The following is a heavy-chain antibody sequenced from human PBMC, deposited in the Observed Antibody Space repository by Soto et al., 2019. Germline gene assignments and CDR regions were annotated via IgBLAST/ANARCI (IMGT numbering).Heavy chain of an antibody. V-gene: IGHV1-69*13. D-gene: IGHD2-15*01. J-gene: IGHJ6*02. CDR1: GGTFSSYA. CDR3: ARGSCVLRCYYYHYGMDV. Sequence: ASVKVSCKASGGTFSSYAISWVRQAPGQGLKWMGGIIPIFGTANYAQKFQGRVTITADESTSTAYMELSSLRSEDTAVYYCARGSCVLRCYYYHYGMDVWGQGTTVTVSS. CDR2: IIPIFGTA.